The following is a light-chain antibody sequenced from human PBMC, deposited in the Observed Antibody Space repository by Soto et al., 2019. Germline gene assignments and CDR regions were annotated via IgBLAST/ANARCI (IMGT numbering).Light chain of an antibody. Sequence: QSVLTQPPSASETPGQRVTISCSGSTSNIGNNYVYWYPQLPGAAPRLLIYRNDKRPTGVPDRFSGSKAGTSASLAISGLRSEDEADYHCATWDDTLSGPVFGGGTKLTVL. CDR2: RND. CDR1: TSNIGNNY. J-gene: IGLJ2*01. CDR3: ATWDDTLSGPV. V-gene: IGLV1-47*01.